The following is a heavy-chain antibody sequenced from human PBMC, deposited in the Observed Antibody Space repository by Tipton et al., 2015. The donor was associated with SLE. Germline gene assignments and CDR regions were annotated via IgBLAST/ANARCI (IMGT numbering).Heavy chain of an antibody. J-gene: IGHJ5*02. CDR3: ARGRSWFDP. V-gene: IGHV4-31*02. CDR2: IYNSGST. CDR1: GDSISGGYY. Sequence: LRLSCTVSGDSISGGYYWSWIRQQPGKGLEWIGHIYNSGSTHYNPSLKNRLTMSLETSKTQFSLELSSVTAADTAVYYCARGRSWFDPWGQGTLVTVSS.